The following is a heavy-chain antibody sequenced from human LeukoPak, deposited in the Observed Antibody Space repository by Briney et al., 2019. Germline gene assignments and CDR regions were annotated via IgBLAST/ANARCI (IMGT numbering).Heavy chain of an antibody. D-gene: IGHD1-26*01. Sequence: ASVKVSCKASGGTFSSYAISWERQAPGQGLEWMGGIIPIYGTANYAQKFHGRVTITADKSTSTSYMELSSLRSEDTAVYYCAMPPGLLSSGWFDPWGQGTLVTVFS. CDR1: GGTFSSYA. CDR3: AMPPGLLSSGWFDP. J-gene: IGHJ5*02. CDR2: IIPIYGTA. V-gene: IGHV1-69*06.